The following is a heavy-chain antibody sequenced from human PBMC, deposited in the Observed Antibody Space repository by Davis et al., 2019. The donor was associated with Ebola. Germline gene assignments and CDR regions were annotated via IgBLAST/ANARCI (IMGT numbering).Heavy chain of an antibody. D-gene: IGHD2-15*01. J-gene: IGHJ6*02. V-gene: IGHV3-74*01. Sequence: GESLKISCAASGFTFSSYWMHWVRQAPGKGLVWVSRINSDGSSTSYADSVKGRFTISRDNAKNTLYLQMNSLRAEDTAVYYCARVPRIPWSYYYGMDVWGQGTTVTVSS. CDR2: INSDGSST. CDR1: GFTFSSYW. CDR3: ARVPRIPWSYYYGMDV.